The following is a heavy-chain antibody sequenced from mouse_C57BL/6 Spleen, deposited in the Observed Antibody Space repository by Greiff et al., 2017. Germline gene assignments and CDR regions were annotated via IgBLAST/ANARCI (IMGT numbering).Heavy chain of an antibody. Sequence: QVQLQQPGAELVMPGASVKLSCKASGYTFTSYWMHWVKQRPGQGLEWIGEIDPSDSYTNYNQKFKGKSTLTVDKSSSTAYMQLSSLTSEDSAVYYCARSLYYQEDAMDYWGQGTSVTVSS. CDR3: ARSLYYQEDAMDY. J-gene: IGHJ4*01. D-gene: IGHD1-1*01. CDR2: IDPSDSYT. V-gene: IGHV1-69*01. CDR1: GYTFTSYW.